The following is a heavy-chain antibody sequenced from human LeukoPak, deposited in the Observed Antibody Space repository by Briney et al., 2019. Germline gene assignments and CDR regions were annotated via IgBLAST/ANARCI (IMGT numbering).Heavy chain of an antibody. Sequence: SGGSLRLSCAASGLTFSSYEMNWVRQAPGKGLEWLSYISNSGGTIYYADSVKGRFTIPRDNAKNSLYLQMNSLRAEDTAIYYCTTPESFDYWGQGTLVTVSS. CDR1: GLTFSSYE. V-gene: IGHV3-48*03. D-gene: IGHD1-14*01. J-gene: IGHJ4*02. CDR3: TTPESFDY. CDR2: ISNSGGTI.